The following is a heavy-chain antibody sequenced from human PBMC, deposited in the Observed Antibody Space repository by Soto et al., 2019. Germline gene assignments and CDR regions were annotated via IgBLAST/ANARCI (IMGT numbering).Heavy chain of an antibody. CDR1: GGSFSGYY. V-gene: IGHV4-34*01. CDR3: ARGRGKYCYSYYLYLGMDV. J-gene: IGHJ6*02. D-gene: IGHD2-15*01. Sequence: ETLSLTCAVYGGSFSGYYWSWIRQPPGKGLEWIGEINHSGSTNYNPSLKSRVTISVDTSKNQFSLKLSSVTAADTAVYYCARGRGKYCYSYYLYLGMDVWGQGTTVTVSS. CDR2: INHSGST.